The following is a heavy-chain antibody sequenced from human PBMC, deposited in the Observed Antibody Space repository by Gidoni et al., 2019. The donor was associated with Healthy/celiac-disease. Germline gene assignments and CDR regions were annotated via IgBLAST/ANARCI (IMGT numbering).Heavy chain of an antibody. J-gene: IGHJ6*02. Sequence: EVQLLESGGGLVQPGGSLRLSCAASGFTFSSYAMSWVRQAPGKGLEWVSAISGSGGSTYYADSVKGRFTISRDNSKNTLYLQMNSLRAEDTAVYYCAKGLTVTYYYYYGMDVWGQGTTVTVSS. CDR3: AKGLTVTYYYYYGMDV. D-gene: IGHD4-17*01. CDR1: GFTFSSYA. V-gene: IGHV3-23*01. CDR2: ISGSGGST.